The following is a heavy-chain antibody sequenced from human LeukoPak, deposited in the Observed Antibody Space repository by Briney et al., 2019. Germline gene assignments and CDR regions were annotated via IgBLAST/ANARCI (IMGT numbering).Heavy chain of an antibody. CDR3: AIHNYDILTEGWFDP. V-gene: IGHV4-39*01. D-gene: IGHD3-9*01. Sequence: PSETLSLTCTVSGGSISSSSYYWGWIRQPPGKGLEWIGSIYYSGSTYYNPSLKSRVTISVDTSKNQFSLKLSSVTAADTAVYYCAIHNYDILTEGWFDPWGQGTLVTVSP. CDR1: GGSISSSSYY. J-gene: IGHJ5*02. CDR2: IYYSGST.